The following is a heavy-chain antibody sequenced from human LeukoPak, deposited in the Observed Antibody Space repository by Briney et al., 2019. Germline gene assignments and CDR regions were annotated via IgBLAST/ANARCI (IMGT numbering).Heavy chain of an antibody. D-gene: IGHD2-15*01. CDR1: GYTFTSNG. Sequence: ASVKVSCKASGYTFTSNGISWVRQAPGQGLEWMGWISGYNGKTNYAQKLQGRVTMTTDTSTSTVYMELRSLSSDGTAVYYCARVMVAAANLFDPWGQGTLVTVSS. V-gene: IGHV1-18*01. CDR3: ARVMVAAANLFDP. CDR2: ISGYNGKT. J-gene: IGHJ5*02.